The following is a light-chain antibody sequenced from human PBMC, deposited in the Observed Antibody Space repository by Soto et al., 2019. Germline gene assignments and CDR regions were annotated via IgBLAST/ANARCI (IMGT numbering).Light chain of an antibody. CDR3: QHYGSSRT. Sequence: EIVMTQSPATLSVSPGERATLSCRASQSVSSNLAWYQQKPGQTPRLLIYDASTRATGIPERFSGSGSGTDFTLTISRLEPEDFAVYYCQHYGSSRTFGQGTKVDIK. J-gene: IGKJ1*01. CDR2: DAS. CDR1: QSVSSN. V-gene: IGKV3-20*01.